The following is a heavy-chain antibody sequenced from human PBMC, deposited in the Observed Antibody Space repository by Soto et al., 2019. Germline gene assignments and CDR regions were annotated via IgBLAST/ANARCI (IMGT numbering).Heavy chain of an antibody. J-gene: IGHJ4*02. D-gene: IGHD6-19*01. CDR2: IYWDDDK. V-gene: IGHV2-5*02. Sequence: QITLKESGPTLVKPTQTLTLTYTFSGFSLSSTRMAVGWIRQPPGKALEWLALIYWDDDKRYSPFLKSRLTITKDTSKNQVVLTMSNMDPVDTARYYCAHIVVAGLGYYFEYWGQGTLVTVSS. CDR1: GFSLSSTRMA. CDR3: AHIVVAGLGYYFEY.